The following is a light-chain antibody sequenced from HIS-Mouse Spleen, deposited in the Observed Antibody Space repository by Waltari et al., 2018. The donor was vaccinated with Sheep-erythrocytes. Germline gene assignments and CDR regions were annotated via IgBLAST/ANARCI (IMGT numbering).Light chain of an antibody. Sequence: QSALTQPASVSGSPGQSITISCTGTSRDVGIYNLFSWYQQHPGKAPKLMIYDVSKRPSGVPDRFSGSKSGNTASLTISGLQAEDEADYYCCSYAGSYNHVFATGTKVTVL. J-gene: IGLJ1*01. CDR3: CSYAGSYNHV. CDR2: DVS. CDR1: SRDVGIYNL. V-gene: IGLV2-23*02.